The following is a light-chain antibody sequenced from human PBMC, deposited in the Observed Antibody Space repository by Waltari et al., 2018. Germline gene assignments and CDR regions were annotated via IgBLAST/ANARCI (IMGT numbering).Light chain of an antibody. Sequence: ETVMTQSPTTLSVSPGEGVTLSCRASQSVGTNLAWHQHKPGQAPRLLIYGASTRAAGIPVRFSGSGSGTEFTLTISGLQSEDFAGYYCHQYNNWPPFTFGPGTKVDI. CDR3: HQYNNWPPFT. CDR2: GAS. J-gene: IGKJ3*01. CDR1: QSVGTN. V-gene: IGKV3-15*01.